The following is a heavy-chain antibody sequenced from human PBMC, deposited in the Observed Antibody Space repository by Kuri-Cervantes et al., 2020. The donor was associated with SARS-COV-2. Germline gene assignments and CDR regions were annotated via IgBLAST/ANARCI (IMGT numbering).Heavy chain of an antibody. Sequence: GESLKISCAASGFTFSDYYMSWIRQAPGKGLEWVSYISSSSSTIYYADSVKGQFTISRDNAKNSLYLQMNSLRAEDTAVYYCARPDMVRGVDYWGQGTLVTVSS. CDR2: ISSSSSTI. CDR1: GFTFSDYY. J-gene: IGHJ4*02. CDR3: ARPDMVRGVDY. V-gene: IGHV3-11*01. D-gene: IGHD4-23*01.